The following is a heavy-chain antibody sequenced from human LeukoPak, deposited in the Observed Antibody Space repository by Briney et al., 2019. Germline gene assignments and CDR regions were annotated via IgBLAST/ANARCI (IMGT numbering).Heavy chain of an antibody. Sequence: ASVKVSCKASGYTFTSYGISWVRQAPGQGLEWMGWISAYNGNTNYAQKLQGRVTMTTDTSTSTAYMELRSLRSDDTAVYYCARIVYDCSSTSCPFDYWGQGTLVTVSS. J-gene: IGHJ4*02. CDR1: GYTFTSYG. V-gene: IGHV1-18*01. CDR2: ISAYNGNT. D-gene: IGHD2-2*01. CDR3: ARIVYDCSSTSCPFDY.